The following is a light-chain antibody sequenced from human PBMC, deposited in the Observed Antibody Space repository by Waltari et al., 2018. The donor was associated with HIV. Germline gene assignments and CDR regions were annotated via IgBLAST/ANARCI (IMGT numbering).Light chain of an antibody. J-gene: IGKJ2*01. Sequence: EFVLTQSPGPLSLSPGARASRSCRASQSVSSSYLAWYQQRPGQAPRLPIYGASSRAAGIPDMFTGSGYGTDFTLTISRLEPEDFAVYYCQHFDTSLPKYTFGQGTKLEIK. CDR3: QHFDTSLPKYT. V-gene: IGKV3-20*01. CDR1: QSVSSSY. CDR2: GAS.